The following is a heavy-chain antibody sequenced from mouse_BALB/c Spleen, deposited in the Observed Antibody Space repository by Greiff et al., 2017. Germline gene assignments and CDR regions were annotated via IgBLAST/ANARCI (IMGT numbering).Heavy chain of an antibody. J-gene: IGHJ4*01. Sequence: VQVVESGAELAKPGASVKMSCKASGYTFTSYWMHWVKQRPGQGLEWIGYINPSTGYTEYNQKFKDKATLTADKSSSTAYMQLSSLTSEDSAVYYCARSPHDGYCAMDYWGQGTSVTVSS. V-gene: IGHV1-7*01. CDR1: GYTFTSYW. CDR2: INPSTGYT. D-gene: IGHD2-3*01. CDR3: ARSPHDGYCAMDY.